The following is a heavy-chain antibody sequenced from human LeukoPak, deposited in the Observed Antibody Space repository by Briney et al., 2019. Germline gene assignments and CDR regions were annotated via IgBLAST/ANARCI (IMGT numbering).Heavy chain of an antibody. CDR2: ISSSSSYI. CDR1: GFTFSSYS. Sequence: PGGSLRLSCAASGFTFSSYSMNWVRQAPGKGLEWVSSISSSSSYIYYADSVKGRFTISRDNAKNSLYLQMNSLRAKDTAVYYCARDLSRYGDYIDYWGQGTLVTVSS. V-gene: IGHV3-21*01. D-gene: IGHD4-17*01. J-gene: IGHJ4*02. CDR3: ARDLSRYGDYIDY.